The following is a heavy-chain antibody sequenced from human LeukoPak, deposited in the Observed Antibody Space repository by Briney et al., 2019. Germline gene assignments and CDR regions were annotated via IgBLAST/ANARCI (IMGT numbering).Heavy chain of an antibody. Sequence: PGGSLRLSCAGFGFTYNSEAMSWVRQAPGKGLEWVSGISGSGGVTYYADSVKGRFTVSRDNFKNMLYLQMSSLRVEDTAVYYCATGPRVMTSPEYYWGQGTLVTVSS. CDR3: ATGPRVMTSPEYY. CDR1: GFTYNSEA. V-gene: IGHV3-23*01. CDR2: ISGSGGVT. J-gene: IGHJ4*02. D-gene: IGHD2/OR15-2a*01.